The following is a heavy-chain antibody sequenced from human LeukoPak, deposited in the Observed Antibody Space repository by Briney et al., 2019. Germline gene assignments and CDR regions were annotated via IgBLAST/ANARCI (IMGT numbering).Heavy chain of an antibody. J-gene: IGHJ4*02. Sequence: LGASVKVSCKASGYTFTGYYMHWVRQAPGQGLEWMGWINPNSGGTNYAQKFQGRVTMTRDTSISTAYMELSRLRSDDTAVYYCARVLRFLEWSQFDYWGQGTLVTVSS. CDR2: INPNSGGT. D-gene: IGHD3-3*01. CDR3: ARVLRFLEWSQFDY. V-gene: IGHV1-2*03. CDR1: GYTFTGYY.